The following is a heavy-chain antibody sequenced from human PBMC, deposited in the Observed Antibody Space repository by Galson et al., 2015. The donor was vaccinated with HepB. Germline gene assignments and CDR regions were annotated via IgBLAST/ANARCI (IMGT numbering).Heavy chain of an antibody. Sequence: SLRLSCAASGFTFSSYSMNWVRQAPGKGLEWVSSISSSSSYIYYADSVKGRFTISRDNAKNSLYLQMNSLRAEDTAVYYCARYRDYYYGSGGNDYWGQGTLVTVSS. CDR1: GFTFSSYS. J-gene: IGHJ4*02. V-gene: IGHV3-21*01. CDR2: ISSSSSYI. CDR3: ARYRDYYYGSGGNDY. D-gene: IGHD3-10*01.